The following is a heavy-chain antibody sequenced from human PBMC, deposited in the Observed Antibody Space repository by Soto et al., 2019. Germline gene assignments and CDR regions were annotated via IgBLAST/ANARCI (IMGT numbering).Heavy chain of an antibody. Sequence: ASVKVSCKTSRYSFTTYGISWVRQAPGQGLEWIGWISIHSGNTYYAQKLQGRVTMTADTSTSRVFMELKSLRSDDTAVYYCGRDRELPPAPNPDYYYGTDVLGKVHMVTISP. CDR2: ISIHSGNT. V-gene: IGHV1-18*01. CDR3: GRDRELPPAPNPDYYYGTDV. J-gene: IGHJ6*04. CDR1: RYSFTTYG. D-gene: IGHD3-10*01.